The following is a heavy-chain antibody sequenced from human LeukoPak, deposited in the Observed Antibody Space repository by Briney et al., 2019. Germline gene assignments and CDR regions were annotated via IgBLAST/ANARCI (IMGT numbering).Heavy chain of an antibody. J-gene: IGHJ4*02. CDR1: GGSISSYY. CDR3: ARGGGYGDSGDY. V-gene: IGHV4-59*01. Sequence: SETLSLTCTVSGGSISSYYWSWIRQPPGKGLEWIGYIYYSGSTNYNPSLKSRVTISVDTSKNQLSLKLSSVTAADTAVYYCARGGGYGDSGDYWGQGTLVTVSS. CDR2: IYYSGST. D-gene: IGHD4-17*01.